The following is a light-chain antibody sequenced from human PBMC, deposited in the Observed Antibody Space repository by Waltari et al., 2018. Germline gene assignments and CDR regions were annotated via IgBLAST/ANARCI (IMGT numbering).Light chain of an antibody. CDR1: ESVRLKY. Sequence: DIVLTPSPGTLSLSPGERAALPCTASESVRLKYFAWYLQRPRQPPKLPIYGGSKRAPGIPDKFSGAGSGTEFTLTIDRLEPEDFGVYYCQQYGASPLWSFGPGTRV. CDR2: GGS. CDR3: QQYGASPLWS. V-gene: IGKV3-20*01. J-gene: IGKJ1*01.